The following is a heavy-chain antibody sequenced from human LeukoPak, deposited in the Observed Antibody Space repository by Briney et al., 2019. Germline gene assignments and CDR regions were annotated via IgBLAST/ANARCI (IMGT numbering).Heavy chain of an antibody. J-gene: IGHJ4*02. CDR3: AKTYYDFWSGSGCFDY. D-gene: IGHD3-3*01. CDR2: IGSNK. V-gene: IGHV3-30*02. CDR1: GFTFSSYG. Sequence: GGSLRLSCAASGFTFSSYGMHWVRQAPGKGLEWVAFIGSNKYCADSVKGRFTISRDNSKNTLYLQMNSLRAEDTAVYYCAKTYYDFWSGSGCFDYWGQGTLVTVSS.